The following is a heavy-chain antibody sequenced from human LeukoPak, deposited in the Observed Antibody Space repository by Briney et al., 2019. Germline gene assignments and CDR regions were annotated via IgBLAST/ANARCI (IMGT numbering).Heavy chain of an antibody. CDR3: ARLGGYSYYYDSSGYRLGEFDY. J-gene: IGHJ4*02. CDR2: IYYIGSP. D-gene: IGHD3-22*01. CDR1: GGSITSYY. V-gene: IGHV4-59*01. Sequence: PSETLSLTCTVSGGSITSYYWSWIRQPPGKGLEWLGYIYYIGSPNYNPSLKSRVTISVDTSKNQFSLKLSSVTAADTAVYYCARLGGYSYYYDSSGYRLGEFDYWGQGTLVTVSS.